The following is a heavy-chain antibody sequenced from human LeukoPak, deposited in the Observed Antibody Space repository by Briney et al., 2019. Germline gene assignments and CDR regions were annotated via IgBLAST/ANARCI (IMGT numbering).Heavy chain of an antibody. Sequence: SVKVSCKASGGTFSSYAISWVRQAPGQGLEWMGGIIPIFGTANYAQKFQGRVTITADGSTSTAYMELSSLRSEDTAVYYCARLPTIFGVVHNWFDPWGQGTLVTVSS. CDR2: IIPIFGTA. CDR1: GGTFSSYA. J-gene: IGHJ5*02. V-gene: IGHV1-69*13. CDR3: ARLPTIFGVVHNWFDP. D-gene: IGHD3-3*01.